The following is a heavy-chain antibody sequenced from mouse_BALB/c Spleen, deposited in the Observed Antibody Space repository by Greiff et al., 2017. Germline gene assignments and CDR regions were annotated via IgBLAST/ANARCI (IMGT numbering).Heavy chain of an antibody. D-gene: IGHD4-1*01. CDR1: GFSLTSYG. J-gene: IGHJ4*01. CDR3: AKSDLGRRGYAMDY. CDR2: IWGDGST. V-gene: IGHV2-3*01. Sequence: VKVVESGPGLVAPSQSLSITCTVSGFSLTSYGVSWVRQPPGKGLEWLGVIWGDGSTNYHSALISRLSISKDNSKSQVFLKLNSLQTDDTATYYCAKSDLGRRGYAMDYWGQGTSVTVSS.